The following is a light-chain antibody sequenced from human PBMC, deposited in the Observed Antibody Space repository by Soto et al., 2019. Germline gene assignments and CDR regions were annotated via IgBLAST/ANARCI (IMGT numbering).Light chain of an antibody. J-gene: IGLJ1*01. CDR1: SSDVGGYKY. CDR3: SSYAGSTDFV. CDR2: EVS. Sequence: QSALSQPPSASGSLGQSVTISCTGSSSDVGGYKYVSWYQQHPGTAPKLMIYEVSKRPSGVPDRFSGSKSGNTASLTVSGLQADDEADYYCSSYAGSTDFVFGTGTKVTVL. V-gene: IGLV2-8*01.